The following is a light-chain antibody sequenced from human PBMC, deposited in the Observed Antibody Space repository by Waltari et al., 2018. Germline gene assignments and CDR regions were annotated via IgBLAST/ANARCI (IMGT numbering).Light chain of an antibody. CDR1: SSDIGRYDI. J-gene: IGLJ3*02. V-gene: IGLV2-23*02. CDR3: CSYAGNYIWV. Sequence: QSALTQPAPGSGSPGQSVTISCTGASSDIGRYDIVPWYQQHPGNAPKLIICDVSKRPSGVSDRFSGSKSGDTASLTISGLQFEDEADYYCCSYAGNYIWVFGGGTRLTVL. CDR2: DVS.